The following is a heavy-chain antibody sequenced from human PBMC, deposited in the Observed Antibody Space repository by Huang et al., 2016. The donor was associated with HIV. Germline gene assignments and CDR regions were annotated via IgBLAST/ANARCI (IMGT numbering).Heavy chain of an antibody. V-gene: IGHV4-34*01. CDR2: INHSGST. CDR3: ARERMMSWLDDHDAFDI. J-gene: IGHJ3*02. Sequence: QVQLQQWGAGLLKPSETLSLTCAVYGGSFSGYYWSWIRQSPGKGLEWIGEINHSGSTNYNPSLKSRLTISGDTSKNQFSLKLSSVTAADTAGYYCARERMMSWLDDHDAFDIWGQGTMVTVSS. D-gene: IGHD1-1*01. CDR1: GGSFSGYY.